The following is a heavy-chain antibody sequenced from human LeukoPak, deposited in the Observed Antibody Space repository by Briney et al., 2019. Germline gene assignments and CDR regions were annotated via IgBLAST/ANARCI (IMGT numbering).Heavy chain of an antibody. CDR3: AKDFGEAAFDI. CDR2: INSDGGST. Sequence: GGSPRLSCAASGFTFSNYWMHWVRQDPLKGLVWVSRINSDGGSTGYADSVKGRFTISRDNSKNTLYLQMNSLRAEDTAVYYCAKDFGEAAFDIWGQGTMVTVSS. CDR1: GFTFSNYW. J-gene: IGHJ3*02. V-gene: IGHV3-74*01. D-gene: IGHD3-10*01.